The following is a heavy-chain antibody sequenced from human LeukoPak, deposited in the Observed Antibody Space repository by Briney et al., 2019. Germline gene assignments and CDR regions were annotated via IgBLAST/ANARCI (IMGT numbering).Heavy chain of an antibody. CDR2: IYPGDSDT. V-gene: IGHV5-51*01. D-gene: IGHD6-6*01. J-gene: IGHJ5*02. CDR3: ARRSSSSSFWFDP. CDR1: GYSFTSYW. Sequence: GESLKISCKGSGYSFTSYWIGWVRQMPGKGLEWMGIIYPGDSDTGYSPSFQGQVTISADKSISTAYLQWSSLKASDTAMYYCARRSSSSSFWFDPWGQGTLVTVSS.